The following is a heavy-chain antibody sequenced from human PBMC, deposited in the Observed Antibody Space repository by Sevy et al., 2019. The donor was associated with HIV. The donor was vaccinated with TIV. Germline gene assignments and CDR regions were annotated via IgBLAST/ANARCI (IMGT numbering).Heavy chain of an antibody. Sequence: SETLSLTCAVYGGSFSGYYWSWIRQPPGKGLEWIGEINHSGSTNYNPSLKSRVTISVDTSKNQFSLKLSSVTAADTAVYYCASSDMITFGGVIAKFTSPPDFDYWGQGTLVTVSS. CDR1: GGSFSGYY. J-gene: IGHJ4*02. CDR3: ASSDMITFGGVIAKFTSPPDFDY. CDR2: INHSGST. V-gene: IGHV4-34*01. D-gene: IGHD3-16*02.